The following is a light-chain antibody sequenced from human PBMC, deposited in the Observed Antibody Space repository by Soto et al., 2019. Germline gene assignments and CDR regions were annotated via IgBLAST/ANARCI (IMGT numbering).Light chain of an antibody. CDR1: QSVSSN. V-gene: IGKV3-15*01. CDR2: GAS. Sequence: EIVMTQSPATLSVSPGERATLSCSASQSVSSNLAWYQQKPGQAPRLLIHGASTRATGIPARFSGSGSGTDFTLTISRLEPEDFAVYYCQQYGGSTRTFGQGTKVDI. J-gene: IGKJ1*01. CDR3: QQYGGSTRT.